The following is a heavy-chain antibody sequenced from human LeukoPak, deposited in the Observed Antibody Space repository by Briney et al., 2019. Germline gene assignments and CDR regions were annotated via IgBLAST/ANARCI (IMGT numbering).Heavy chain of an antibody. V-gene: IGHV3-7*05. CDR3: ARWSSSSSWYHFDY. D-gene: IGHD6-13*01. CDR1: GFTFSSYW. CDR2: IKQDGNEK. J-gene: IGHJ4*02. Sequence: GGSLRLSCAASGFTFSSYWMSWVRQAPGKGLEWVANIKQDGNEKYYVDSVKGRFTISRDNAKNSLYLQMHSLRAEDTAVYYCARWSSSSSWYHFDYWGQGTLVTVSS.